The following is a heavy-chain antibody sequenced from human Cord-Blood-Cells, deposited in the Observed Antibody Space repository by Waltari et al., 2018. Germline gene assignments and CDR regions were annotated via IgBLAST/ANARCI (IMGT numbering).Heavy chain of an antibody. CDR2: IYYSGST. J-gene: IGHJ4*02. D-gene: IGHD7-27*01. CDR1: GGSISSYY. CDR3: ARDAQLGNYFDY. Sequence: QVQLQESGPGLVKPSETLSLTCTVSGGSISSYYWSWIRQPPGKGLEWIGYIYYSGSTNYNPSLKSRVTISVDTSKNQFSLKLSSVTAADTAVYYCARDAQLGNYFDYWGQGTLVTVSS. V-gene: IGHV4-59*01.